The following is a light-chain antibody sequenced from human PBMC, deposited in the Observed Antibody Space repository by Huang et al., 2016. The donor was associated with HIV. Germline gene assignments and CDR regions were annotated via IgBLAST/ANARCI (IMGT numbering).Light chain of an antibody. J-gene: IGKJ1*01. CDR3: QQNYDTSWT. Sequence: DIQMTQSPPSLSASVGDRVTITCRASQSVTSYLNWYQHKVGEAPKRLIYAGSSLQSGVPSRVSGSGSGTHFTLTITSLQPEDFATYYCQQNYDTSWTFGQGTKVE. V-gene: IGKV1-39*01. CDR2: AGS. CDR1: QSVTSY.